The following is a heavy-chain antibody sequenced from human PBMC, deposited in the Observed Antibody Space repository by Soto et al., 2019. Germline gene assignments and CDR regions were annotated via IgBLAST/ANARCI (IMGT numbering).Heavy chain of an antibody. J-gene: IGHJ3*02. V-gene: IGHV3-33*01. D-gene: IGHD6-19*01. CDR1: GFTFSSYG. Sequence: HPGGSLRLSCAASGFTFSSYGMHWVRQAPGKGLEWVAVIWYDGSNKYYADSVKGRFTISRDNSKNTLYLQMNSLRAEDTAVYYCARDRNVFAVAGTNAFDIWGQGTMVTVSS. CDR2: IWYDGSNK. CDR3: ARDRNVFAVAGTNAFDI.